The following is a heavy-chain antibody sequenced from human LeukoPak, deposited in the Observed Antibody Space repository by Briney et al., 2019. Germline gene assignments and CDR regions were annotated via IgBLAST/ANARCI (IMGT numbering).Heavy chain of an antibody. CDR1: GGSISSYY. D-gene: IGHD3-3*01. Sequence: PSETLSLTCTVSGGSISSYYWSWIRQPPGKGLEWIGYIYYSGSTNYNPSLKSRVAISVDTSKNQFSLKLSSVTAADTAVYYCARDRGYDFWSGYFNLGYFDYWGQGTLVTVSS. J-gene: IGHJ4*02. CDR2: IYYSGST. CDR3: ARDRGYDFWSGYFNLGYFDY. V-gene: IGHV4-59*01.